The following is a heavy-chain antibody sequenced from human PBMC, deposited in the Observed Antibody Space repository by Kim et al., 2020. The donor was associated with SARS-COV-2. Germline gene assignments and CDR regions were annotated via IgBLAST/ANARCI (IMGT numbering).Heavy chain of an antibody. J-gene: IGHJ4*02. V-gene: IGHV4-39*01. CDR1: GGSISSSSYY. CDR2: IYYSGST. Sequence: SETLSLTCTVSGGSISSSSYYWGWIRQPPGKGLEWIGSIYYSGSTYYNPSLKSRVTISVDTSKNQFSLKLSSVTAADTAVYYCARHIRGGYCSGGSCYSSAGRTFGCRAFSYWGQGTLVTVSS. D-gene: IGHD2-15*01. CDR3: ARHIRGGYCSGGSCYSSAGRTFGCRAFSY.